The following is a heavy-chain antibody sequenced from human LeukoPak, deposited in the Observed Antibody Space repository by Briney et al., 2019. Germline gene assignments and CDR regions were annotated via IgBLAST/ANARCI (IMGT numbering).Heavy chain of an antibody. CDR1: GYTFTSYY. Sequence: ASVKVSCKASGYTFTSYYMHWVRQAPAQGLQWMGIINPSGGSTSYAQKFQGRVTMTRDTSTSTVYMELRSLRSEDTAVYYCARDGKNCSGGSCYYYGMDVWGQGTTFTVSS. V-gene: IGHV1-46*01. CDR3: ARDGKNCSGGSCYYYGMDV. CDR2: INPSGGST. D-gene: IGHD2-15*01. J-gene: IGHJ6*02.